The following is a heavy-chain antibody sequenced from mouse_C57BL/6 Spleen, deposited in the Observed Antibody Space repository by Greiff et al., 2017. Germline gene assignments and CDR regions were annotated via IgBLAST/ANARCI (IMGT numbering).Heavy chain of an antibody. CDR1: GYAFSSSW. J-gene: IGHJ2*01. CDR2: IYPGDGDT. V-gene: IGHV1-82*01. Sequence: VHLVESGPELVKPGASVKISCKASGYAFSSSWMNWVKQRPGKGLEWIGRIYPGDGDTNYNGKFKGKATLTADKSSSTAYMQLSSLTSEDSAVYFCARSDYSNCYFDYWGQGTTLTVSS. CDR3: ARSDYSNCYFDY. D-gene: IGHD2-5*01.